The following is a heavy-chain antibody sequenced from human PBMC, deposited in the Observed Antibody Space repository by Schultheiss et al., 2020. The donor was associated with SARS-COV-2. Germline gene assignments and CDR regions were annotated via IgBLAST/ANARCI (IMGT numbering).Heavy chain of an antibody. Sequence: ASVKVSCKASGGTFSSYAISWVRQAPGQGLEWMGWMNPNSGNTGYVQKFQGRVTMTTDTSTSTAYMELRSLRSDDTAVYYCARDRLWFRELGSVGMDVWGQGTTVTVSS. CDR3: ARDRLWFRELGSVGMDV. CDR2: MNPNSGNT. J-gene: IGHJ6*02. CDR1: GGTFSSYA. V-gene: IGHV1-18*01. D-gene: IGHD3-10*01.